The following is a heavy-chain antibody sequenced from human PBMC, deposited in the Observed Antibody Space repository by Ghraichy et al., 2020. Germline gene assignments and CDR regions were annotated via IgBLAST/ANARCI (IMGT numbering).Heavy chain of an antibody. D-gene: IGHD1-26*01. CDR1: GGSISSYY. CDR2: IYYSGST. CDR3: ARGRRGELPFY. J-gene: IGHJ4*02. Sequence: ESLKISCTVSGGSISSYYWSWIRQPPGKGLEWIGYIYYSGSTNYNPSLKSRVTISVDTSKNQFSLKLSSVTAADTAVYYCARGRRGELPFYWGQGTLVTVSS. V-gene: IGHV4-59*01.